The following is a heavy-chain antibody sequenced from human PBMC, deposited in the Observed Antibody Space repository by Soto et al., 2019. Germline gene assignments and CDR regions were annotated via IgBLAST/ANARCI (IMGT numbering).Heavy chain of an antibody. J-gene: IGHJ4*02. Sequence: QVQLVQSGAEVKKPGSSVKVSCKASGGTFSSYAISWVRQAPGQGLGWMGGIIPIFGTANYAKKFQGRVTITADESTSTAYMELNSLRYEDTSVYHCARDNEGEGRFDYWGQGTLVTVSA. CDR3: ARDNEGEGRFDY. CDR2: IIPIFGTA. V-gene: IGHV1-69*01. CDR1: GGTFSSYA. D-gene: IGHD1-1*01.